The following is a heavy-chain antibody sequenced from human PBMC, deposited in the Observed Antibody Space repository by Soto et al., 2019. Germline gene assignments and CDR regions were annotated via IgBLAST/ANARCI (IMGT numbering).Heavy chain of an antibody. J-gene: IGHJ3*02. CDR2: ISAYNGNT. Sequence: QVQLVQSGAEVKKPGASVKVSCKASGYTFTSYGIIWVRQAPGQGLEWMGWISAYNGNTNYAQKLQGRVTMTTDTSTSTANMELRSLRSDDTAVDYCARDRTLGKGSLAFDIWGQGTMVTVSS. V-gene: IGHV1-18*01. CDR3: ARDRTLGKGSLAFDI. CDR1: GYTFTSYG. D-gene: IGHD3-16*01.